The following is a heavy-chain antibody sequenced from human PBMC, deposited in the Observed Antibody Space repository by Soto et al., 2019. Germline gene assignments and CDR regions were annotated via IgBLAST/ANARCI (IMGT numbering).Heavy chain of an antibody. V-gene: IGHV4-30-2*01. CDR2: IYHSGST. J-gene: IGHJ4*02. D-gene: IGHD5-12*01. Sequence: QLQLQESGSGLVKPSQTLSLTCAVSGGSISSGGYSWSWIRQPPGKGLEWIGYIYHSGSTYYNPSLKSRVTISVDGSKNQFSRKLSSVTAANTAVYYCAAGGGLPRYYWGQGTLVTASS. CDR1: GGSISSGGYS. CDR3: AAGGGLPRYY.